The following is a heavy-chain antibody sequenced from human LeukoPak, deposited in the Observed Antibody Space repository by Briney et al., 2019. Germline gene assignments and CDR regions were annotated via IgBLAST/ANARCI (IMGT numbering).Heavy chain of an antibody. CDR1: GFTFSSYA. J-gene: IGHJ4*02. V-gene: IGHV3-48*03. D-gene: IGHD3-10*01. CDR2: ITKNGTTI. Sequence: PGGSLRLSCAASGFTFSSYAMNWVRQAPGKGLEWVSYITKNGTTIYYADSVKGRFTISRDNAENALYLQMNSLRAEDTAIYYCARVVYSGSWGYFDYWGQGILVTVSS. CDR3: ARVVYSGSWGYFDY.